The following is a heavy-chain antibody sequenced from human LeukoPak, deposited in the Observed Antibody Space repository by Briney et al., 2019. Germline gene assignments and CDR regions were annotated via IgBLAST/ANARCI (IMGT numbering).Heavy chain of an antibody. J-gene: IGHJ1*01. V-gene: IGHV1-69*01. D-gene: IGHD2-2*02. CDR1: GGTFSSYA. CDR3: ARTPRRNHCSSTSCYRLQYFQH. CDR2: IIPIFGTA. Sequence: GSSVKVSCKASGGTFSSYAISWVRQAPGQGLEWMGGIIPIFGTANYAQKFQGRVTITADESTSTAYMELSSLGSEDTAVYYCARTPRRNHCSSTSCYRLQYFQHWGQGTLVTVSS.